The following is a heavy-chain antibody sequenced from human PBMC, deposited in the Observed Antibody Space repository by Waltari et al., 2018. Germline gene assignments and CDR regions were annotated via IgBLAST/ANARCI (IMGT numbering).Heavy chain of an antibody. V-gene: IGHV4-34*01. J-gene: IGHJ6*03. CDR3: ARGHYYYYYYMDV. CDR2: INHSGST. CDR1: GGSFSGYY. Sequence: QVQLQQWGAGLLKPSETLSLTCAVYGGSFSGYYWSWIRQPPGKGLEWIGEINHSGSTNYNPSLKSRVTISVDTSKNQFSLKLSSVTAADTAVYYCARGHYYYYYYMDVWGKGTTVTVSS.